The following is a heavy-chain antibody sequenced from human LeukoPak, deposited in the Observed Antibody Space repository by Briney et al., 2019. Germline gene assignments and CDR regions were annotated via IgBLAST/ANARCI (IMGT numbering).Heavy chain of an antibody. CDR2: ISYSGST. V-gene: IGHV4-39*02. CDR1: GRSLSSGGFF. J-gene: IGHJ4*02. CDR3: ARGGDGSGSYYPF. Sequence: PSETLSLTCTVSGRSLSSGGFFWGWIRQPPGKGLEWIGVISYSGSTYYNPSLKSRATIYVDTSKNHFSLKLTSVTAADTAVYYCARGGDGSGSYYPFWGQGTLVTVSS. D-gene: IGHD3-10*01.